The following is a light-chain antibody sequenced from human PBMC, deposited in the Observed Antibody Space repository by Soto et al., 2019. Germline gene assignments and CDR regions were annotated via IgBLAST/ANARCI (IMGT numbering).Light chain of an antibody. CDR2: DVS. CDR1: SSDVGGYNY. J-gene: IGLJ1*01. CDR3: ASYTTTFSYV. V-gene: IGLV2-14*01. Sequence: QSALTQPASGSGSPGQSITISCTGTSSDVGGYNYVSWYQQHPGKAPKLMIYDVSNRPSGVSNRFSGSKSGNTASLTISGLQAEDEADYYCASYTTTFSYVFGSGTKVTVL.